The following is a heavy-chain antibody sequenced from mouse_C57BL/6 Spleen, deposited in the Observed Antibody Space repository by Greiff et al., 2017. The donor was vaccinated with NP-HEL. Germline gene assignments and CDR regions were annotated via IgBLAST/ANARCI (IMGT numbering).Heavy chain of an antibody. V-gene: IGHV1-82*01. Sequence: QVQLQQSGPELVKPGASVKISCKASGYAFSSSWMNWVKQRPGKGLEWIGRIYPGDGDTNYNGKFKGKATLTADKSSSTAYMQLSSLTSEDSAVYFCARYITTVVAEDYFDYWGQGTTLTVSS. CDR2: IYPGDGDT. J-gene: IGHJ2*01. D-gene: IGHD1-1*01. CDR1: GYAFSSSW. CDR3: ARYITTVVAEDYFDY.